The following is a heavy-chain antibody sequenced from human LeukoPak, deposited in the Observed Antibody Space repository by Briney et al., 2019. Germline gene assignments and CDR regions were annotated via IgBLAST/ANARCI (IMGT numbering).Heavy chain of an antibody. Sequence: GGSLRLSCAASGFAFSSHWMSWVRQTPGKGLEWVALISHGGGKEHYAESVKGRFTISRDNSRNTVYLQMSSLRSDDTAIYYCAKTLDGFWPQFDFWGQGTLLTVSS. CDR3: AKTLDGFWPQFDF. V-gene: IGHV3-30*18. CDR1: GFAFSSHW. J-gene: IGHJ4*02. CDR2: ISHGGGKE. D-gene: IGHD5-24*01.